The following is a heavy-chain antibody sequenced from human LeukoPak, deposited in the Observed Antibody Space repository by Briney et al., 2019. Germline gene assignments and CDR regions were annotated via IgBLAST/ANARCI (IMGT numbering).Heavy chain of an antibody. CDR2: IDPSAGST. CDR3: ARAHYASSNIKVPFDV. V-gene: IGHV1-46*01. J-gene: IGHJ6*04. Sequence: ASAKVSCKASGYTFTNYYMHWVRQAPGQGLGWMGVIDPSAGSTTYAQKFQGRVTMTRDTATSTVYMELSSLRSEDTAVYYCARAHYASSNIKVPFDVWGKGTTVTVSS. CDR1: GYTFTNYY. D-gene: IGHD3-22*01.